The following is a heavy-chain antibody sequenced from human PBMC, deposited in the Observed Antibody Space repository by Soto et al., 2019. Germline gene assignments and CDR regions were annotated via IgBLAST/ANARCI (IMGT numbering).Heavy chain of an antibody. Sequence: QITLNESGPALVKPTQTLTLTCTFSGFSLNTRDVGVGWIRQPPGKALEWLGVVYWDDDKTYSPSLKSRRTITKDTPKNQVVLRMAKMDPVDTATYYCAHCRGGVASFWGQGTLVTVSS. J-gene: IGHJ4*02. V-gene: IGHV2-5*02. CDR2: VYWDDDK. D-gene: IGHD3-16*01. CDR1: GFSLNTRDVG. CDR3: AHCRGGVASF.